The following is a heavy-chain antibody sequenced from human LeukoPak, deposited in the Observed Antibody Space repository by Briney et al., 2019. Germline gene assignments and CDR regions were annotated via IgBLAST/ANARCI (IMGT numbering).Heavy chain of an antibody. J-gene: IGHJ4*02. CDR1: GYTFTGYY. V-gene: IGHV1-2*02. Sequence: ASVKVSCKASGYTFTGYYMHRVRQAPGQGLEGMGWINPNSGGTNYAQKFQGRVTMTRDTSISSAYMELSRLRSDDTAVYYCARVHNQWNSNQGYWGQGTLVTVSS. CDR2: INPNSGGT. CDR3: ARVHNQWNSNQGY. D-gene: IGHD4-11*01.